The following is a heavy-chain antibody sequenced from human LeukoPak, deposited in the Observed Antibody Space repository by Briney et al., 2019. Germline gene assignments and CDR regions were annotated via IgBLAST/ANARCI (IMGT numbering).Heavy chain of an antibody. D-gene: IGHD3-3*01. CDR2: ISSSGSSI. CDR1: GFTFTSHA. J-gene: IGHJ4*02. V-gene: IGHV3-23*01. Sequence: GGSLRLSCAASGFTFTSHAMSWVRQAPGKGLEWVSSISSSGSSIYYADSVKGRFTISRDKSNNTLYLQMNSLRAGDTAVYYCARNGVVIQLKFCDYWGQGALVTVSS. CDR3: ARNGVVIQLKFCDY.